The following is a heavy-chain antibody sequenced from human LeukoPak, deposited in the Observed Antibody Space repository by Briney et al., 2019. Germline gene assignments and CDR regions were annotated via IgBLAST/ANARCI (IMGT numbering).Heavy chain of an antibody. CDR1: GDSVSSNSAA. V-gene: IGHV6-1*01. D-gene: IGHD4-17*01. J-gene: IGHJ2*01. CDR3: ARDSPLTTVTTFPYWYFDL. Sequence: SQTLSLTCAVSGDSVSSNSAAWNWIRQSPSRGLEWLGRTYYRSKWYNDYAVSVKSRITINPDTSKNQFSLQLNSVTPEDTAVYYCARDSPLTTVTTFPYWYFDLWGRGTLVTVSS. CDR2: TYYRSKWYN.